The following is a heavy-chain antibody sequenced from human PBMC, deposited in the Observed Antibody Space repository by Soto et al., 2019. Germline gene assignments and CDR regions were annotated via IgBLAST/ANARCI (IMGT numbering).Heavy chain of an antibody. CDR2: INAGNGNT. J-gene: IGHJ5*02. V-gene: IGHV1-3*01. CDR3: ARGFRGGDAEWTDP. Sequence: GASVKVSCKASGYTFTSYAMHWVRQAPGQRLEWMGWINAGNGNTKYSQKFQGRVTITRDTSASTAYMELSSLRSEDTAVYYCARGFRGGDAEWTDPSGQRSLVTVSS. CDR1: GYTFTSYA. D-gene: IGHD2-21*02.